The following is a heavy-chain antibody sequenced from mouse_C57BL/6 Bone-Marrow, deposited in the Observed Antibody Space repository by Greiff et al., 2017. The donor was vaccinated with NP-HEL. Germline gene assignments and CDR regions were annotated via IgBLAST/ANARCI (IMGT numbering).Heavy chain of an antibody. CDR2: IYPRSGNT. V-gene: IGHV1-81*01. CDR3: ARISITTVVAPHFDY. Sequence: QVHVKQSGAELARPGASVKLSCKASGYTFTSYGISWVKQRTGQGLEWIGEIYPRSGNTYYNEKFKGKATLTADKSSSTAYMELRSLTSEDSAVYFCARISITTVVAPHFDYWGQGTTLTVSS. J-gene: IGHJ2*01. D-gene: IGHD1-1*01. CDR1: GYTFTSYG.